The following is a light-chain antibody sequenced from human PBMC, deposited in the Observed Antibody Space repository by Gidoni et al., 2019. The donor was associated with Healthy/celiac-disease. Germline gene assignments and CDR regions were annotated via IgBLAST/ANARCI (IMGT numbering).Light chain of an antibody. CDR1: QSISSY. V-gene: IGKV1-39*01. Sequence: DIQMTQSPSSLSESVGDRVTITCRASQSISSYLNWYQQKPGKAPKLLIYAASSLQSGVPSMFRGCGSGTDFTLTISILQPKDFATYYCQQSYSTPRTFGQGTKLEIK. CDR3: QQSYSTPRT. J-gene: IGKJ2*01. CDR2: AAS.